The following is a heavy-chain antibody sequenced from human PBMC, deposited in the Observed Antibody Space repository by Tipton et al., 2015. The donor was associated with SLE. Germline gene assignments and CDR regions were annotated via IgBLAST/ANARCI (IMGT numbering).Heavy chain of an antibody. CDR1: GFTFSSYA. V-gene: IGHV3-23*03. Sequence: GSLRLSCAASGFTFSSYAMSWVRQAPGKGLEWVSVIYSGGSSTYYADSVKGRFTISRDNSKNTLYLQMNSRRAEDTAVYYCAKEFEQQLVRGAFDIWGQGTMVTVSS. D-gene: IGHD6-13*01. J-gene: IGHJ3*02. CDR3: AKEFEQQLVRGAFDI. CDR2: IYSGGSST.